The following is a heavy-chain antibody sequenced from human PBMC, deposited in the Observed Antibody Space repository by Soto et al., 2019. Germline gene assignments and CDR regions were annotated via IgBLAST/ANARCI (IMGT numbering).Heavy chain of an antibody. J-gene: IGHJ3*02. V-gene: IGHV3-30*18. CDR1: GFTFSSYG. D-gene: IGHD3-22*01. CDR3: AKELNYYDSSGYYFSYAFDI. Sequence: QVQLVESGGGVVQPGRSLRLSCAASGFTFSSYGMHWVRQAPGKGLEWVAVISYDGSNKYYADSVKGRFTISRDNSKNTLYLQMNSVRAEDTAVYYCAKELNYYDSSGYYFSYAFDIWGQGTMVTVSS. CDR2: ISYDGSNK.